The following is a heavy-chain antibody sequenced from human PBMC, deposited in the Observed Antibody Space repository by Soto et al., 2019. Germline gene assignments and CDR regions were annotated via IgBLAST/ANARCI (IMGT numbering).Heavy chain of an antibody. CDR2: IIPILGIA. V-gene: IGHV1-69*04. CDR3: ARDRDAELLWFGELSRNWFDP. D-gene: IGHD3-10*01. CDR1: GGTFSSYT. J-gene: IGHJ5*02. Sequence: ASVKVSCKASGGTFSSYTISWVRQAPGRGLEWMGRIIPILGIANYAQKFQGRVTITADKSTSTAYMELSSLRSEDTAVYYCARDRDAELLWFGELSRNWFDPWGQGTLVTVSS.